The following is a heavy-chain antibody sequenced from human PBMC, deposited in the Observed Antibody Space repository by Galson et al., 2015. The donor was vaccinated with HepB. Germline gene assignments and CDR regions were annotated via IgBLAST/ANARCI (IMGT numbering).Heavy chain of an antibody. CDR2: ISVSGLST. Sequence: SLRLSCAASGFTFSSYAMSWVRQAPGKGLEWVSTISVSGLSTYYAYTVKGRFTISRNNSKNTLYLQMNMLTAEDTVVFYGAKSGGFRLVTLVAVWGPGTPVTVSS. CDR3: AKSGGFRLVTLVAV. CDR1: GFTFSSYA. D-gene: IGHD2-15*01. J-gene: IGHJ6*02. V-gene: IGHV3-23*01.